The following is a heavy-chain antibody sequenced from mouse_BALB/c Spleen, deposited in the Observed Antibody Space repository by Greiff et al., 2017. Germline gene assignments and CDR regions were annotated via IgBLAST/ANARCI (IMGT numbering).Heavy chain of an antibody. Sequence: QVQLKQSGAELAKPGASVKMSCKASGYTFTSYWMHWVKQRPGQGLEWIGYINPSTGYTEYNQKFKDKATLTADKSSSTAYMQLSSLTSEDSAVYYCARSGLGQHYFDYWGQGTTLTVSS. V-gene: IGHV1-7*01. CDR3: ARSGLGQHYFDY. CDR1: GYTFTSYW. J-gene: IGHJ2*01. D-gene: IGHD3-3*01. CDR2: INPSTGYT.